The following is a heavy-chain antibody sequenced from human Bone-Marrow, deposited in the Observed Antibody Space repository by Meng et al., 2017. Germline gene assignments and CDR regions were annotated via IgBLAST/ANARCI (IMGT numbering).Heavy chain of an antibody. J-gene: IGHJ4*02. V-gene: IGHV4-39*07. D-gene: IGHD3-10*01. CDR3: ARDQISKNYYGSGSTIDY. Sequence: ESLRLSCTVYGGSISSSRYYWGWIRQPPGKGLDWSGRIYYSGSTYYNPSLKSRVTISVDTSKNQFSLKLSSVTAADTAVYYCARDQISKNYYGSGSTIDYWGQGTLVTVSS. CDR1: GGSISSSRYY. CDR2: IYYSGST.